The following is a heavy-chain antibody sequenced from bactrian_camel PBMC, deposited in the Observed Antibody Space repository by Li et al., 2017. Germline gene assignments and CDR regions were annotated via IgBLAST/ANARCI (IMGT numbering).Heavy chain of an antibody. CDR3: AANSFTCGLGSDQYAF. Sequence: HVQLVESGGGSVQRGGSLSLSCAASMDTFSGKCMGWFRQPPGQERELVAAIDVRGGTMYGESVKGRVTISRDMVKNTLYLQMDSLKPEDTATYYCAANSFTCGLGSDQYAFWGQGTQVTVS. CDR2: IDVRGGT. V-gene: IGHV3S53*01. J-gene: IGHJ4*01. CDR1: MDTFSGKC. D-gene: IGHD3*01.